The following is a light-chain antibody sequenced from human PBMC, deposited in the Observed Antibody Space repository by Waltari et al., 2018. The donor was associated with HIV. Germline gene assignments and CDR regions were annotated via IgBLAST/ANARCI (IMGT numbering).Light chain of an antibody. CDR1: QAVGSW. V-gene: IGKV1-5*03. CDR2: TAS. J-gene: IGKJ2*01. Sequence: DIQVTQSPSTLSASVGDRVTISCRASQAVGSWLAWYQQKPGRAPTLLIHTASTLQSDVPSRLGGSGSGTDFTLTISGLQPEDYATDYCQQYETFPYSFGQGTTL. CDR3: QQYETFPYS.